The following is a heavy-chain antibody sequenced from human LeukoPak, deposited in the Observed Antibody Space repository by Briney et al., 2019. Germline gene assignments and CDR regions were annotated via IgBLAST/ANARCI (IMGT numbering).Heavy chain of an antibody. V-gene: IGHV4-34*01. CDR3: ARALTPAYVFDY. CDR2: INHSGST. Sequence: SETLSLTCAVYGGSFSGYYWSWIRQPPGKGLEWIGEINHSGSTNYNPSLKSRVTISVDTSKNQFSLKLSSVTAADTAVYYCARALTPAYVFDYWGQGTLVTVSS. J-gene: IGHJ4*02. D-gene: IGHD3-16*01. CDR1: GGSFSGYY.